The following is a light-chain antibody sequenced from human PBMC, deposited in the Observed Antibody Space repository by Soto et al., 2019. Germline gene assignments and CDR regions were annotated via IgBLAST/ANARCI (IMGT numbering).Light chain of an antibody. CDR3: QQYNSWT. Sequence: DIQMTQSPSTLYASVGDRVTITCRASQSISSWLAWYQQKPGKAPKLLIYHTSSLESGVPSMFSDSGSGTEFTHTISSLQPDDFATYYCQQYNSWTFGQGTKVEIK. CDR1: QSISSW. CDR2: HTS. J-gene: IGKJ1*01. V-gene: IGKV1-5*01.